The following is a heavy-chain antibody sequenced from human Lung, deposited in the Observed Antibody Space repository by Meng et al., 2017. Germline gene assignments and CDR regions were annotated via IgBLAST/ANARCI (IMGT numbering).Heavy chain of an antibody. V-gene: IGHV4-39*01. CDR3: VRSSAWVRTGFDP. J-gene: IGHJ5*02. CDR1: GGSISTSGYY. Sequence: HLQEPGPGPVNPSEALSLTCSVSGGSISTSGYYWGWIRQPPGKGLEWIGSIGHSGFTYYTPSLKSRVAVSLDTSKSQFSLMLTSVTAADTAVYYCVRSSAWVRTGFDPWGQGTLVTVSS. D-gene: IGHD6-19*01. CDR2: IGHSGFT.